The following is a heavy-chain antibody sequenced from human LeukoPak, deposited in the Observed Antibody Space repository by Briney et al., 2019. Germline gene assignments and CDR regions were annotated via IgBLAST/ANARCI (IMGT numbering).Heavy chain of an antibody. CDR1: GFTFSSYG. Sequence: QTGGSLRLSCAASGFTFSSYGMHWVRQAPGKGLEWVAFIRYDGSNKYYADSVKGRFTISRDNSKNTLYLQMNSLRAEDTAVYYCARSYYGDAQGTFDYWGQGTLVTVSS. D-gene: IGHD4-17*01. CDR3: ARSYYGDAQGTFDY. J-gene: IGHJ4*02. CDR2: IRYDGSNK. V-gene: IGHV3-30*02.